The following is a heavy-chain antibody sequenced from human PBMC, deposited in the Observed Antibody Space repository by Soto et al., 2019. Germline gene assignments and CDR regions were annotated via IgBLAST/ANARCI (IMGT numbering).Heavy chain of an antibody. CDR3: SRGERLDLFFRKFWFES. J-gene: IGHJ5*01. CDR2: ISPGGTT. D-gene: IGHD1-1*01. CDR1: GASFRGYY. V-gene: IGHV4-34*01. Sequence: QVQLQQWGAGLLKPSETLSLTCAVYGASFRGYYGTWIRQPPGKGLEWIGEISPGGTTNYNTSLKSRVTISLDMSKNQFSLKVSSVTAADTAVSYSSRGERLDLFFRKFWFESWGQGTLVTVSS.